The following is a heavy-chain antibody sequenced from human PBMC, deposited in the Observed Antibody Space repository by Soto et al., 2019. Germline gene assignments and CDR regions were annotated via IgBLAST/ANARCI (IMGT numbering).Heavy chain of an antibody. D-gene: IGHD3-16*01. CDR2: ISGSGGST. J-gene: IGHJ4*02. V-gene: IGHV3-23*01. CDR1: GFNFSSYA. Sequence: GGSLRLSSGASGFNFSSYAMSWVRQAPGKGLEWVSAISGSGGSTYYADSVKGRFTISRDNSKNALYLQRNSLRAEDTAVYYGAKYVPSLDYWGQGTLVTVSS. CDR3: AKYVPSLDY.